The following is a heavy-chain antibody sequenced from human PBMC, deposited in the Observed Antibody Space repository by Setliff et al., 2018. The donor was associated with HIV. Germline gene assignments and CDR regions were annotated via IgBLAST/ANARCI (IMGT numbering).Heavy chain of an antibody. J-gene: IGHJ4*02. CDR2: ISAYNGKT. CDR1: GYTFTDYF. D-gene: IGHD5-12*01. V-gene: IGHV1-18*04. CDR3: GRDYRSWIRAIGY. Sequence: ASVKVSCKSSGYTFTDYFMHWVRQAPGQGLEWMGWISAYNGKTNYAQKFQGRATMTTDTSTNTAYMELSSLRSDDTAVYYCGRDYRSWIRAIGYWGQGTLVTVSS.